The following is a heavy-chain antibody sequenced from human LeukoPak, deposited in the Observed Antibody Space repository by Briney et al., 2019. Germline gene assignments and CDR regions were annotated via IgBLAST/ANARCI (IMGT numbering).Heavy chain of an antibody. CDR3: ARLIGIAVAGDAFDI. CDR2: ISSSSSYI. D-gene: IGHD6-19*01. Sequence: GGSLRPSCAASGFTFSSYSMNWVRQAPGKGLEWVSSISSSSSYIYYADSVKGRFTISRDNAKNSLYLQINSLRAEDTAVYYCARLIGIAVAGDAFDIWGQGTMVTVSS. CDR1: GFTFSSYS. J-gene: IGHJ3*02. V-gene: IGHV3-21*01.